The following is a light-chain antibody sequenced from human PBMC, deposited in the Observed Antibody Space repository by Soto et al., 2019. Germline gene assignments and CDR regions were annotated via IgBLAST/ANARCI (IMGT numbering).Light chain of an antibody. V-gene: IGKV1-9*01. J-gene: IGKJ5*01. Sequence: IQLPQSPSSLSASVGDRVTITCRASQDIAIYLAWYQQKPGEAPKLLIYAASTLYGGVPSRFSGSGSGTEFTLTISSLQSEDFAVYYCQQYNNWPPITFGQGTRLEI. CDR2: AAS. CDR3: QQYNNWPPIT. CDR1: QDIAIY.